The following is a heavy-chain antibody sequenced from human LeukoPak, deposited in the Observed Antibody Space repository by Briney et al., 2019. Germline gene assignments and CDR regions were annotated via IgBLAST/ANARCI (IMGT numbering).Heavy chain of an antibody. V-gene: IGHV3-30*18. Sequence: GGSLRLSCAASGFTFSSYGMHWVRQAPGKGLEWVAVISYDGSNKYYADSVKGRFTISRDNSKNTLYLQMNSLRAEDTAVYYCAKESGYFDWLSFDYWGQGTLVTVSS. CDR2: ISYDGSNK. J-gene: IGHJ4*02. D-gene: IGHD3-9*01. CDR3: AKESGYFDWLSFDY. CDR1: GFTFSSYG.